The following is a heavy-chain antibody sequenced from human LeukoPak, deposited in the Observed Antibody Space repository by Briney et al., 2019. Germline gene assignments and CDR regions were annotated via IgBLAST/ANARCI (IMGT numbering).Heavy chain of an antibody. Sequence: GASVKVSCKASGYTFTSYDINWVRQATGQGLEWMGWMNPNSGNTGYAQKFQGRVTITRNTSISTAYMELSSLRSEDTAVYYCARVSWQQLVDYWGQGTLVTVSS. V-gene: IGHV1-8*03. D-gene: IGHD6-13*01. CDR2: MNPNSGNT. CDR1: GYTFTSYD. J-gene: IGHJ4*02. CDR3: ARVSWQQLVDY.